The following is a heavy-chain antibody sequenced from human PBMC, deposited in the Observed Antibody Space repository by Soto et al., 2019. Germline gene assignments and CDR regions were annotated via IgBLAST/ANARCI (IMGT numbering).Heavy chain of an antibody. CDR1: GFTFSSYA. Sequence: EVQLLESGGGLVQPGGSLRLSCAASGFTFSSYAMTWVRQAPGKGLEWVRQAPGKGLEWVSAISGVGDNIFYADSVMGRFTISRDNSKNTLYLQMNSLRAEDTAVYYCAKHLTNSWFPYDYWGQGTLVTVSS. V-gene: IGHV3-23*01. CDR2: ISGVGDNI. J-gene: IGHJ4*02. D-gene: IGHD6-13*01. CDR3: AKHLTNSWFPYDY.